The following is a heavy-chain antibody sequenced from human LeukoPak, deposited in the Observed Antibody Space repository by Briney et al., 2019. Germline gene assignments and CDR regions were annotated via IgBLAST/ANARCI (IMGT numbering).Heavy chain of an antibody. V-gene: IGHV3-23*01. J-gene: IGHJ4*02. Sequence: GSLRLSCAASGFTFSSYAMSWVRQAPGKGLEWVSAISGSGGSTYYADSVKGRFTISRDNSKNTPYLQMNSLRAEDTAVYYCAKRTPHGQWLYYFDYWGQGTLVTVSS. D-gene: IGHD6-19*01. CDR3: AKRTPHGQWLYYFDY. CDR1: GFTFSSYA. CDR2: ISGSGGST.